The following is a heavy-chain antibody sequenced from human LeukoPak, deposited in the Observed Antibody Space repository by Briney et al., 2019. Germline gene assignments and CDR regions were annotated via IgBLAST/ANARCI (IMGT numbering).Heavy chain of an antibody. D-gene: IGHD5-24*01. CDR2: IGTAGDT. CDR3: ARGETDGYNFVGPMDV. CDR1: GFTFSSYG. V-gene: IGHV3-13*01. J-gene: IGHJ6*02. Sequence: GGSLRLSCEASGFTFSSYGMHWVRQATGKGLEWVSAIGTAGDTYYPGSVKGRFTISRENAKNSLYLQMNSLRAGDTAVYYCARGETDGYNFVGPMDVWGQGTTVTVSS.